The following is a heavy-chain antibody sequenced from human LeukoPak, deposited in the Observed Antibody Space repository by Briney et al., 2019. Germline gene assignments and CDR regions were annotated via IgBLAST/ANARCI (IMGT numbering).Heavy chain of an antibody. Sequence: SETLSLTCTVSGGSIRNNYWSWIRHPPGKGLGWIGYIYYDGRTNYNPSLKSRVTISLDRSNNQFSLKMSSVTAADTALYYCARGRSVPDIWGPGTMVTVSS. J-gene: IGHJ3*02. CDR2: IYYDGRT. D-gene: IGHD3-10*01. CDR1: GGSIRNNY. CDR3: ARGRSVPDI. V-gene: IGHV4-59*01.